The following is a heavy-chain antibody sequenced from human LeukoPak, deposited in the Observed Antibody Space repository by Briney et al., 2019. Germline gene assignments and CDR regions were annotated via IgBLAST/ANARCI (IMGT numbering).Heavy chain of an antibody. D-gene: IGHD3-22*01. CDR1: VYSISSAYY. CDR2: IFHSGST. Sequence: SETLSLTCTVSVYSISSAYYWGWIRQPPGKGLEWIGSIFHSGSTYYNPSLKSRVTISVDTSKNQFSLKLSSVTAADTAVYYCARSSDYYDSSGWTYYYYYMDVWGKGTTVTVSS. V-gene: IGHV4-38-2*02. J-gene: IGHJ6*03. CDR3: ARSSDYYDSSGWTYYYYYMDV.